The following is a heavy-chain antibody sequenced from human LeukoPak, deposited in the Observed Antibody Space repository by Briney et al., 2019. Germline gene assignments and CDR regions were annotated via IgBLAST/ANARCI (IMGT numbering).Heavy chain of an antibody. V-gene: IGHV3-9*03. Sequence: GGSLRLSCAASGFTFSSYAMSWVRQAPGKGLEWVSGISWNSGSIGYADSVKGRFTISRDNAKNSLYLQMNSLRAEDMALYYCAKSISGTTAGPFDYWGQGTLVTVSS. CDR3: AKSISGTTAGPFDY. CDR1: GFTFSSYA. CDR2: ISWNSGSI. J-gene: IGHJ4*02. D-gene: IGHD1-7*01.